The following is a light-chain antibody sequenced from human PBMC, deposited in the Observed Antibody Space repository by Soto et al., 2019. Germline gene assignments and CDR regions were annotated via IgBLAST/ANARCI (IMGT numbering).Light chain of an antibody. J-gene: IGLJ3*02. Sequence: QTVVTQEPSFSVSPGGTVTLTCGLSSGSVSTSSYPSWYQQTPGQAPRTLIYSTNTRSSGVPDRFSGSILGNKAALTISGAQADDESDYYCALYMGSGIAVFGGGTQVTVL. CDR2: STN. CDR3: ALYMGSGIAV. CDR1: SGSVSTSSY. V-gene: IGLV8-61*01.